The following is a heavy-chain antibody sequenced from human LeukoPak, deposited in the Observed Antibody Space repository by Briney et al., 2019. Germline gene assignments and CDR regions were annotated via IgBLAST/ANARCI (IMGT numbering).Heavy chain of an antibody. CDR1: GFTFSSYA. J-gene: IGHJ4*02. CDR2: ISGSGGST. V-gene: IGHV3-23*01. D-gene: IGHD5-18*01. CDR3: ARGHSYGYLQFDY. Sequence: PGGSLRLSCAASGFTFSSYAMSWVRQAPGKGLEWVSAISGSGGSTYYADSVKGRFTISRDNAKNSLYLQMNSLRAEDTAVYYCARGHSYGYLQFDYWGQGTLVTVSS.